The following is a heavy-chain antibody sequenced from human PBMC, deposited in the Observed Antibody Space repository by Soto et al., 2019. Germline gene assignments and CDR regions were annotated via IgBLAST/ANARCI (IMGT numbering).Heavy chain of an antibody. Sequence: PGESLKISCKGSGYSFTSYWIGWVRQMPGKGLEWMGIIYPGDSDTRYSPSFQGQVTISADKSISTAYLQWSSLKASDTAMYYCARSPVGSGGSYDFDYWGQGTLVTVSS. D-gene: IGHD2-15*01. CDR3: ARSPVGSGGSYDFDY. CDR2: IYPGDSDT. CDR1: GYSFTSYW. J-gene: IGHJ4*02. V-gene: IGHV5-51*01.